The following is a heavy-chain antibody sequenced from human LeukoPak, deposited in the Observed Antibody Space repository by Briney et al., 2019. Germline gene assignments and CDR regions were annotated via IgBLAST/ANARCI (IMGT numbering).Heavy chain of an antibody. CDR1: GFTFSNAW. D-gene: IGHD4-17*01. CDR2: IKGKTDGGTT. CDR3: TTYSTTVTTTYFYYYYMDV. V-gene: IGHV3-15*01. J-gene: IGHJ6*03. Sequence: PGGSLRLSCAASGFTFSNAWMSWVRQAPGKGLEWVGRIKGKTDGGTTDYAAPVKGRFTISRDDSKNTLYLQMNSLKTEDTAVYYCTTYSTTVTTTYFYYYYMDVWGKGTTVTISS.